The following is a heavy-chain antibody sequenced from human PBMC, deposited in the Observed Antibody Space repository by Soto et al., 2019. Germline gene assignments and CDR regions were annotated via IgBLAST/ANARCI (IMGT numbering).Heavy chain of an antibody. J-gene: IGHJ4*02. Sequence: PSVTLSLTCTVADGCVSRWRQYWSWIRQPPGKGLEWIGYVYYTGSTNYNPSLKSRVTVSPDTSKNQFSLTLRSVTAADTAVYYCVREDMSGTYYFDYWGPGIQVTVSS. CDR1: DGCVSRWRQY. CDR2: VYYTGST. V-gene: IGHV4-61*01. CDR3: VREDMSGTYYFDY. D-gene: IGHD1-26*01.